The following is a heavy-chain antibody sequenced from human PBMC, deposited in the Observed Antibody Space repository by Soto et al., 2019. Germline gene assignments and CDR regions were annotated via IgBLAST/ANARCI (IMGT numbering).Heavy chain of an antibody. CDR3: ARLTGAAAAGAFDY. V-gene: IGHV5-51*01. J-gene: IGHJ4*02. CDR2: IYPGDSDT. CDR1: GHRFTIDW. D-gene: IGHD6-13*01. Sequence: GESLKISGACSGHRFTIDWIGLVAQMPGKGLEWMWIIYPGDSDTRYSPSFQGQVTISADKSISTAYLQWSSLKASDTAMYYCARLTGAAAAGAFDYWGQGTLVTVSS.